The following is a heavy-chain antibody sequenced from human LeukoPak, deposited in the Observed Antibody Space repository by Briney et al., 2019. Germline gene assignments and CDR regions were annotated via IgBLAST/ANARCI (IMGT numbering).Heavy chain of an antibody. Sequence: PGRSLRLSCAASGFTFSSHAMHWVRQAPGKGLDWVAVIQYDESTKYYADSVKGRFTISRDNSRNTLDLQMNSLRAEDTAIYYCARDISGSYTVDYRGQGVLVTVSS. J-gene: IGHJ4*02. CDR2: IQYDESTK. D-gene: IGHD1-26*01. CDR1: GFTFSSHA. V-gene: IGHV3-30-3*01. CDR3: ARDISGSYTVDY.